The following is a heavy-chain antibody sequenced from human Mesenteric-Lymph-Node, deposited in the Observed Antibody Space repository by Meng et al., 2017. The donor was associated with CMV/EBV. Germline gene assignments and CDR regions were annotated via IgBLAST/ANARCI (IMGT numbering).Heavy chain of an antibody. V-gene: IGHV1-18*01. Sequence: ASVKVSCKASGYTFTSYCISWVRQAPGQGLEWMGWISAYNGNTNYAQKLQGRVTMTRDTSTSTVYMELSSLRSEDTAVYYCARDRVYYGSGTQYYYYYYGMDVWGQGTTVTVSS. CDR3: ARDRVYYGSGTQYYYYYYGMDV. CDR2: ISAYNGNT. J-gene: IGHJ6*02. CDR1: GYTFTSYC. D-gene: IGHD3-10*01.